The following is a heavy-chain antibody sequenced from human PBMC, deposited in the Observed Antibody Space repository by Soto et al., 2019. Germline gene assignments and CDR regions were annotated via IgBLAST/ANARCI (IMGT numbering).Heavy chain of an antibody. CDR1: GVSISSSNW. CDR3: ARANLPGIAALGTNRDFYYYGMDV. Sequence: SETLSLTCAVSGVSISSSNWWSWVRQSPGKGLEWIGEIYHSGSTNYSPSLKSRVTISVDKSKNQFSLKLSSVTAADTAVYYCARANLPGIAALGTNRDFYYYGMDVWGQGTTVT. D-gene: IGHD6-13*01. CDR2: IYHSGST. J-gene: IGHJ6*02. V-gene: IGHV4-4*02.